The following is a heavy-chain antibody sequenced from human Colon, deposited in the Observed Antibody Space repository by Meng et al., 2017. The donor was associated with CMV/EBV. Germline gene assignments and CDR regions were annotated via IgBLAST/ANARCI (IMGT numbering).Heavy chain of an antibody. CDR3: AKEGGY. CDR2: INWDGGST. D-gene: IGHD3-16*01. Sequence: GKSLKISCVGAGFSFNDFELTWVRQRPGKGLEWVAGINWDGGSTVYVVSVKGRFTISRDNAKNLLYLQMNSLRPEDTALYYCAKEGGYWGQGTLVTVSS. J-gene: IGHJ4*02. V-gene: IGHV3-20*04. CDR1: GFSFNDFE.